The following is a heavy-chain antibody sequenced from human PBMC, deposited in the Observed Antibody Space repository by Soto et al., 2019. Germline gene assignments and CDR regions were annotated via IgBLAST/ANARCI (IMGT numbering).Heavy chain of an antibody. CDR1: GFTFSSYA. D-gene: IGHD2-15*01. CDR2: ISGSGGST. V-gene: IGHV3-23*01. J-gene: IGHJ4*02. Sequence: GGSLRLSCAASGFTFSSYAMSWVRQAPGKGLEWVSAISGSGGSTYYADSVKGRFTISRDNSKNTLYLQMNSLRAEDTAVFYCAKAIKYCSGGSCYSGYFDYWGQGTLVTVSS. CDR3: AKAIKYCSGGSCYSGYFDY.